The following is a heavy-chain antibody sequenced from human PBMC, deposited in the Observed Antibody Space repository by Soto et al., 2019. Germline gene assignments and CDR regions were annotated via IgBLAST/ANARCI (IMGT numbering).Heavy chain of an antibody. CDR1: GFSFSDYA. D-gene: IGHD6-13*01. Sequence: PGGSLRLSCAASGFSFSDYAMSWVRQAPGKGLEWVSVISESGGSTHYADSVRGRFTVSRDNSKNSLSLRMNSLRDEDTAVYFCAKRSPSSSGWYSPIFDYWGQGALSPSPQ. V-gene: IGHV3-23*01. CDR2: ISESGGST. CDR3: AKRSPSSSGWYSPIFDY. J-gene: IGHJ4*02.